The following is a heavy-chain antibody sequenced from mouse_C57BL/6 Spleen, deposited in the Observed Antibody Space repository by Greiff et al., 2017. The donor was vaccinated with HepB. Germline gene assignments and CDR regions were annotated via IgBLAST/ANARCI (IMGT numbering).Heavy chain of an antibody. CDR3: ARWYYGSSYGYFDY. CDR2: IDPSDSYT. Sequence: QVQLQQPGAELVRPGTSVKLSCKASGYTFTSYWMHWVKQRPGQGLEWIGVIDPSDSYTNYNQKFKGKATLTVDTSSSTAYMQLSNLTSEDSAVYYCARWYYGSSYGYFDYWGQGTTLTVSS. CDR1: GYTFTSYW. J-gene: IGHJ2*01. D-gene: IGHD1-1*01. V-gene: IGHV1-59*01.